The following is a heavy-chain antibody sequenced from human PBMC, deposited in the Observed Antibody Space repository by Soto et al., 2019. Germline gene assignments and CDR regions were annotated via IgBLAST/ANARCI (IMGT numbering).Heavy chain of an antibody. CDR2: ISYDGSNK. V-gene: IGHV3-30-3*01. CDR3: ARDSGYSGSYYYYYYGMDV. J-gene: IGHJ6*02. CDR1: GFTFSSYA. Sequence: GGSLRLSCAASGFTFSSYAMHWFRQAPGKGLEWVAVISYDGSNKYYADSVKGRFTISRDNSKNTLYLQMNSLRAEDTAVYYCARDSGYSGSYYYYYYGMDVWGQGTTVTVSS. D-gene: IGHD5-12*01.